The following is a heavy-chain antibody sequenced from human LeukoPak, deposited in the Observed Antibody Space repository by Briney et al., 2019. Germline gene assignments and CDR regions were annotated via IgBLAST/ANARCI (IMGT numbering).Heavy chain of an antibody. J-gene: IGHJ6*02. D-gene: IGHD3-10*01. CDR1: GYTFTGYY. V-gene: IGHV1-2*02. CDR2: INPNGGGT. Sequence: ASVKVSCKASGYTFTGYYMHWVRQAPGQGLEWMGWINPNGGGTNYAQKFQGRVTMTRDTSISTAYMELSRLRSDDTAVYYCARAPGVLWFGEPTYYGMDVWGQGTTVTVSS. CDR3: ARAPGVLWFGEPTYYGMDV.